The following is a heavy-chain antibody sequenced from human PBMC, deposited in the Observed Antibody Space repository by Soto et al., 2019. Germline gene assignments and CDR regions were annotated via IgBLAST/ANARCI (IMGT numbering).Heavy chain of an antibody. J-gene: IGHJ4*02. V-gene: IGHV3-74*01. CDR1: GFTFSNYW. D-gene: IGHD1-7*01. CDR2: INGDGSST. Sequence: GGSLRLSCVASGFTFSNYWIHWVRQAPGKGLVWVSRINGDGSSTNYADSVKGQFTISRDNAKNTVYLQMNSLRVEDTAVYYCARGARNYYYLDCWGQGTLVTVS. CDR3: ARGARNYYYLDC.